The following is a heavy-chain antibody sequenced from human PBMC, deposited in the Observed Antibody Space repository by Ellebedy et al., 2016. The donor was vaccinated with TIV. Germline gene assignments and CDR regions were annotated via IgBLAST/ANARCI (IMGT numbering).Heavy chain of an antibody. CDR3: ARDPVGVGPAFDV. V-gene: IGHV3-7*03. Sequence: GESLKISCEASGFTFSNYWMSWVRQAPGKGLEWVANIEQDGSEKYFVDSVKGRFTISRDNAKNSLYLQMNSLRAEDTAIYFCARDPVGVGPAFDVWGQGTMVTVSS. J-gene: IGHJ3*01. CDR1: GFTFSNYW. D-gene: IGHD4-23*01. CDR2: IEQDGSEK.